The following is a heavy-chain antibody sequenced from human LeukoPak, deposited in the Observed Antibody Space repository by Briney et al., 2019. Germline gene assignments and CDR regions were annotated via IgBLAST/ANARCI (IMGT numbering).Heavy chain of an antibody. CDR2: ISGSGGST. Sequence: PGRSLRLSCAASGFTFSSYAMSWVRQAPGKGLEWVSAISGSGGSTYYADSVKGRFTISRDNSKNTLYLQMNSLRAEDTAVYYCRIHDFWSGFDYWGQGTLVTVSS. V-gene: IGHV3-23*01. J-gene: IGHJ4*02. CDR1: GFTFSSYA. D-gene: IGHD3-3*01. CDR3: RIHDFWSGFDY.